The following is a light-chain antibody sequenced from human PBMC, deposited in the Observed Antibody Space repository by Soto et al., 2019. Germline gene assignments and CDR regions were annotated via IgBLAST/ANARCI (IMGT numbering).Light chain of an antibody. V-gene: IGLV2-8*01. J-gene: IGLJ2*01. CDR2: EVS. Sequence: QSALTQPPSASGSPGQSVTISCTGTSSDVGGYNYVSWYQQHPGKAPKLMIYEVSKRPSGVPDRCSGSKSGNTASLTVSGLQAEDEADYSCSSYAGSNNFVVFGGGTKVTVL. CDR1: SSDVGGYNY. CDR3: SSYAGSNNFVV.